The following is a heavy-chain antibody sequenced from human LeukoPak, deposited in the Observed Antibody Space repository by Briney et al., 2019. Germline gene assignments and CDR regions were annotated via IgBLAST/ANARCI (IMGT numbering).Heavy chain of an antibody. CDR2: ITGSASGT. J-gene: IGHJ6*02. CDR3: AKRPPYSDTWFVMDV. D-gene: IGHD1-26*01. Sequence: GGSLRLSCAASGFIFSGVAMSWVRQAPGKGLEWVSTITGSASGTYYADSVKGRFTISRDNSKNTMFLQMNSLRAEDTAVYYCAKRPPYSDTWFVMDVWGQGTTVTVSS. V-gene: IGHV3-23*01. CDR1: GFIFSGVA.